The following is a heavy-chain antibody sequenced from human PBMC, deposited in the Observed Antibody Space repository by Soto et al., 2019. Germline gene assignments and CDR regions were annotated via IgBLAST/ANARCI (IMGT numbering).Heavy chain of an antibody. CDR3: AKWYCSSTSCYSRFHYYYYGMDV. J-gene: IGHJ6*02. CDR2: FSGSGGST. V-gene: IGHV3-23*01. D-gene: IGHD2-2*02. CDR1: GFTFSSYA. Sequence: GSLRLSCAASGFTFSSYAMSWVRQAPGKGLEWVSAFSGSGGSTYYADSVKGRFTISRDNSKNTLYLQMNSLRAEDTAVYYCAKWYCSSTSCYSRFHYYYYGMDVWGQGTTVTVSS.